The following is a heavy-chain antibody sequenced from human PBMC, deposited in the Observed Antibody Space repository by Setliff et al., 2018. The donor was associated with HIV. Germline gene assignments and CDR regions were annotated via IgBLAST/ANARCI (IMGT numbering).Heavy chain of an antibody. V-gene: IGHV1-69-2*01. D-gene: IGHD3-16*01. Sequence: SCKVSGYTFPDYYMQWVRQAPGKGLEWMGLIDPDRGDTVYAEKFQGRVTITADRSIDIAYVKLTSLRSEDTAMYFCAWGTQRPIDSWGQGTLVTVSS. CDR2: IDPDRGDT. CDR3: AWGTQRPIDS. CDR1: GYTFPDYY. J-gene: IGHJ4*02.